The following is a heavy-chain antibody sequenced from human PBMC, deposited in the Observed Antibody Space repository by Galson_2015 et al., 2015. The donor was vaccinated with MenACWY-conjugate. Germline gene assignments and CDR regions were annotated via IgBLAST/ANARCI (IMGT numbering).Heavy chain of an antibody. D-gene: IGHD6-19*01. V-gene: IGHV3-33*01. Sequence: SLRLSCAASGFTFSSYGMHWVRQAPGKGLEWVAVIWYDGSNKYYADSVKGRFTISRDNSKNTLYLQMNSLRAEDTAVYYCARVVRSGWTGQFDYWGQGTMVGVSS. CDR3: ARVVRSGWTGQFDY. CDR1: GFTFSSYG. J-gene: IGHJ4*02. CDR2: IWYDGSNK.